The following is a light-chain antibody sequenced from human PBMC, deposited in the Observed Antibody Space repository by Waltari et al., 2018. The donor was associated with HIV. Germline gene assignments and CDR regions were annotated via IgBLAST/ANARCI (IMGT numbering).Light chain of an antibody. CDR1: QSISSW. J-gene: IGKJ2*02. V-gene: IGKV1-5*03. Sequence: DIQLTPYTSTPSASVGDRVTITCRASQSISSWLAWYQMKPGKAPKHLIYKASSLESGVSSRFSGSGSGTEFTLTISSLQPDDFATYYCQYYNTYSRTFGQGTKVEL. CDR2: KAS. CDR3: QYYNTYSRT.